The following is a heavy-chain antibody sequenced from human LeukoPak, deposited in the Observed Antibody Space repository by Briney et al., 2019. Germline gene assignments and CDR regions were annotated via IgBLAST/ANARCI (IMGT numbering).Heavy chain of an antibody. J-gene: IGHJ4*02. CDR3: ATRIGGGSSYYFDY. V-gene: IGHV4-39*01. CDR2: IYYSGST. Sequence: PSETLSLTCTVSGGSISSSSYYWGWIRQPPGKGLEWIGTIYYSGSTYYNPSLKSRVTISVDTSKNQFSLKLNSVTAADTAVYYCATRIGGGSSYYFDYWGQGTLVTVSS. CDR1: GGSISSSSYY. D-gene: IGHD6-6*01.